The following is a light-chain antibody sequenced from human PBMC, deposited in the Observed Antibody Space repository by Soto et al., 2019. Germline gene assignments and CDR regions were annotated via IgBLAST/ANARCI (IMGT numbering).Light chain of an antibody. Sequence: EFVLTQSPVTLSLSPGERATLSCRASQTVRNNYLAWYQQKPGQAPRLLIYDASSRATGIPDRFSGGGSGTDFTLTISRLEPEDFAVYYCQQFSSYPLTLGGGTKVDIK. J-gene: IGKJ4*01. CDR2: DAS. CDR3: QQFSSYPLT. V-gene: IGKV3-20*01. CDR1: QTVRNNY.